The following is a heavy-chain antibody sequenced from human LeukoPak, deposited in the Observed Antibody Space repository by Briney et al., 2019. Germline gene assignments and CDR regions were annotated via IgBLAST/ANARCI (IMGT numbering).Heavy chain of an antibody. V-gene: IGHV3-30*03. CDR1: GFTFSSYG. D-gene: IGHD1-26*01. CDR2: ISYDGSNK. CDR3: TSAPDRYSPDY. J-gene: IGHJ4*02. Sequence: SGGSLRLSCAASGFTFSSYGMHWVRQAPGKGLEWVAVISYDGSNKYYADSVKGRFTISRDNSKNTLYLQMNSLRAEDTAVYYCTSAPDRYSPDYWGQGTLVTVSS.